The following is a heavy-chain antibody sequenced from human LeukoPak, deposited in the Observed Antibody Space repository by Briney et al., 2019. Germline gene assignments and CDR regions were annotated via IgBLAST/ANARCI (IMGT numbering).Heavy chain of an antibody. J-gene: IGHJ4*02. CDR3: ARTRGYSGYDGEYYFDY. V-gene: IGHV3-66*02. CDR2: IYSGGST. D-gene: IGHD5-12*01. CDR1: GFTVSSNY. Sequence: PGGSLRLSCAASGFTVSSNYMSWVRQAPGKGLEWVSVIYSGGSTYYADSVKGRFTISRDNSKNTLYLQMNSLRAEDTAMYYCARTRGYSGYDGEYYFDYWGQGTLVTVSS.